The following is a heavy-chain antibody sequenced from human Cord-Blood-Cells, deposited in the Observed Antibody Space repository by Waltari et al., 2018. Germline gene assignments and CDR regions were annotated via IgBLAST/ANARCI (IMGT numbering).Heavy chain of an antibody. D-gene: IGHD3-10*01. CDR2: ISSSSSYI. CDR3: ARSGYFGDAFDI. J-gene: IGHJ3*02. V-gene: IGHV3-21*01. Sequence: EVQLVESGGGLVKPGGSLRLSWAASGFTFGSHSMNWVRQAPGKGLEWVSSISSSSSYIYYADSVKGRFTISRDNAKNSLYLQMNSLRAEDTAVYYCARSGYFGDAFDIWGQGTMVTVSS. CDR1: GFTFGSHS.